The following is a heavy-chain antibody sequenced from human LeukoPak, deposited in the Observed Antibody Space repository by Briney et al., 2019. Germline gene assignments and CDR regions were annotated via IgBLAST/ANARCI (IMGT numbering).Heavy chain of an antibody. CDR3: ARDQGYCTSASCSIDY. J-gene: IGHJ4*02. D-gene: IGHD2-2*01. CDR1: GYTFTGYY. CDR2: ISAYNGNT. Sequence: ASVKVSCKASGYTFTGYYMHWVRQAPGQGLEWMGRISAYNGNTNYAQKLQGRVTMTTDTSTNTAYMDLRSLRSDDTAVYYCARDQGYCTSASCSIDYWGQGTLVTVPS. V-gene: IGHV1-18*04.